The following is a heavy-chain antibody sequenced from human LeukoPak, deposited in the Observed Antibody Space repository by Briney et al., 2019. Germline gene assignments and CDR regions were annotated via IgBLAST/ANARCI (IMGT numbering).Heavy chain of an antibody. CDR2: IYYSGST. CDR1: GGSISSYY. Sequence: SETLSLTCTVSGGSISSYYWSWIRQPPGKGLEWIGYIYYSGSTYYNPSLKSRVTISVDTSKNQFSLKLSSVTAADTAVYYCARWATSGWFDPWGQGTLVTVSS. V-gene: IGHV4-59*08. CDR3: ARWATSGWFDP. D-gene: IGHD5-24*01. J-gene: IGHJ5*02.